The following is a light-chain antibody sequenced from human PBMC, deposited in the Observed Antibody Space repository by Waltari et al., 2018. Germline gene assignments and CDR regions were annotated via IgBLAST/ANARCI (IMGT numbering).Light chain of an antibody. CDR1: SSNIGHNY. V-gene: IGLV1-51*01. Sequence: QSVLTQPPSVSAAPGQKVTISCSGSSSNIGHNYVSGYQQPPGTAPKLLLYDNKKRPSGIPDRFSGAKSGTSATLGITGLQTGDEADYYCGTWDSSLSAVVFGGGTKLTVL. CDR3: GTWDSSLSAVV. J-gene: IGLJ2*01. CDR2: DNK.